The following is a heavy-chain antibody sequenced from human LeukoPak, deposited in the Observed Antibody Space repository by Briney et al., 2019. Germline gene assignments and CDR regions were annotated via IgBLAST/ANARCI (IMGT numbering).Heavy chain of an antibody. CDR1: GYTFTGYY. Sequence: ASVKVSCTASGYTFTGYYMHWVRQAPGQGLEWMGRINPNSGGTNYAQKFQGRVTMTRDTSISTAYMELSRLRSDDTAVYYCARDKITMVRGVSFDPWGQGTLVTVSS. J-gene: IGHJ5*02. D-gene: IGHD3-10*01. CDR2: INPNSGGT. CDR3: ARDKITMVRGVSFDP. V-gene: IGHV1-2*06.